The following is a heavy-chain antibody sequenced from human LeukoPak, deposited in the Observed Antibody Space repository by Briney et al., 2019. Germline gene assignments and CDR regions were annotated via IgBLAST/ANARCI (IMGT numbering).Heavy chain of an antibody. Sequence: GGSLRLSCAASGFTFSSYAMSWVRQAPGKGLEWVSAISGSGGSTYYADSVKGRFTMSRDNSKNTLYLQMNSLRAEDTAVYYCAKGTPMTTVTTSWDDAFDIWGQGTMVTVSS. D-gene: IGHD4-11*01. J-gene: IGHJ3*02. CDR1: GFTFSSYA. V-gene: IGHV3-23*01. CDR2: ISGSGGST. CDR3: AKGTPMTTVTTSWDDAFDI.